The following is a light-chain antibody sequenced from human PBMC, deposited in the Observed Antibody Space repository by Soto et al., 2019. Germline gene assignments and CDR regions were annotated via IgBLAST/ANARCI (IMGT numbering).Light chain of an antibody. V-gene: IGLV1-47*01. CDR2: KND. CDR3: AVWDNSLRGVS. Sequence: QSVLTQPPSASGTPGQSVTISCSGSPSNIGSHYVYWYQQLSGTAPKLLIYKNDQRPSGVPDRVSGSKSGPSASASLTISGLRAEDEADYYCAVWDNSLRGVSIGGGTKLTVL. CDR1: PSNIGSHY. J-gene: IGLJ2*01.